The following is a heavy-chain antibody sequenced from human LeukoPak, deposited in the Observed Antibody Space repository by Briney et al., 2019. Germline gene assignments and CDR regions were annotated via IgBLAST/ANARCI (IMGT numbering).Heavy chain of an antibody. CDR2: IRSRAFGGTT. D-gene: IGHD2-15*01. CDR1: GFTSGDYA. J-gene: IGHJ4*02. CDR3: ARARGWGVTVIAADSDY. V-gene: IGHV3-49*03. Sequence: GSLRLSCTASGFTSGDYAMSWIRQAPGKGLEWVGFIRSRAFGGTTEYAASVKGRFTISRDDSKSIAYLQMNSLRAEDTAVYYCARARGWGVTVIAADSDYWGQGTLVTVSS.